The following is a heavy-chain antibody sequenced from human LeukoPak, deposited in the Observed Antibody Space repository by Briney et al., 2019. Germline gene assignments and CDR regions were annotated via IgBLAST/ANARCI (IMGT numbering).Heavy chain of an antibody. V-gene: IGHV4-34*01. J-gene: IGHJ6*02. CDR2: INHSGST. Sequence: SETLSLTSAVYGGSSSGYYWTCIRQPPGKGLEWIGEINHSGSTNYNPSLKSRVTISVDTSKNQFSLKLSSVTAADTAVYYCARGRWAYGGANYYYYGMDVWGQGTTVTVSS. D-gene: IGHD4-23*01. CDR1: GGSSSGYY. CDR3: ARGRWAYGGANYYYYGMDV.